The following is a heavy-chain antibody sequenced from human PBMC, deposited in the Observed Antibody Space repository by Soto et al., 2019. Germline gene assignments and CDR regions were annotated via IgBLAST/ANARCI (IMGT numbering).Heavy chain of an antibody. D-gene: IGHD3-22*01. CDR2: IWYDGSNT. CDR1: GFTFSSYG. J-gene: IGHJ3*02. Sequence: GGSLRLSCAASGFTFSSYGMHWVRQAPGKGLEWVAVIWYDGSNTYYADSVKGRFTISRDNSKNTLYLQMNSLRVEDTAVYYCARSPTDSSGYYYGAFDIWGQGTMVTVSS. V-gene: IGHV3-33*01. CDR3: ARSPTDSSGYYYGAFDI.